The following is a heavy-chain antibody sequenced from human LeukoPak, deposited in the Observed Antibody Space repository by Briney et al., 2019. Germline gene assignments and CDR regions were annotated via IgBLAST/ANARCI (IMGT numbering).Heavy chain of an antibody. CDR2: ISYDGSNK. CDR1: GFTFSNYA. D-gene: IGHD3-22*01. CDR3: ARAPMSYVSSGFGGAFDI. J-gene: IGHJ3*02. V-gene: IGHV3-30-3*01. Sequence: PGGSLRLSCAASGFTFSNYAMHWVRQAPGKGLEWVAVISYDGSNKYYADSVKGRFTISRDNSKNTMYLQMNSLRAEDTAMYYCARAPMSYVSSGFGGAFDIWGQGTMVSVSP.